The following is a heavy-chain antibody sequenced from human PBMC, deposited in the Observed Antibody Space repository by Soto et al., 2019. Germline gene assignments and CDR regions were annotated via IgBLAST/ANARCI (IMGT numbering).Heavy chain of an antibody. CDR2: IYWDDDK. CDR1: GFSLSTSGVG. Sequence: SGPTLVNPTQTLTLTCTFSGFSLSTSGVGVGWIRQPPGKALEWLALIYWDDDKRYSPSLKSRLTITKDTSKNQVVLTMTNMDPVDTATYYCAHSYQYSSGWYSTEYFQHWGQGTLVTVSS. J-gene: IGHJ1*01. CDR3: AHSYQYSSGWYSTEYFQH. D-gene: IGHD6-19*01. V-gene: IGHV2-5*02.